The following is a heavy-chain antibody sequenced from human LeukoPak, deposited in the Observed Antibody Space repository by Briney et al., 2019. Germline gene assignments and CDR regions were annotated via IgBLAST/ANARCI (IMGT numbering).Heavy chain of an antibody. CDR3: ARVGGPLVGATTAWFDP. J-gene: IGHJ5*02. V-gene: IGHV1-69*04. CDR2: IIPILGIA. CDR1: GNTFSDSY. Sequence: SVKVSCKASGNTFSDSYIHWVRQAPGQGLEWMGRIIPILGIANYAQKFQGRVTITADKSTSTAYMELSSLRSEDTAVYYCARVGGPLVGATTAWFDPWGQGTLVTVSS. D-gene: IGHD1-26*01.